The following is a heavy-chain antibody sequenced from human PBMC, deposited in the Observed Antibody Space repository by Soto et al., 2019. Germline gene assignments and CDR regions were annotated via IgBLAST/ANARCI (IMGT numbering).Heavy chain of an antibody. CDR1: GGSFSGYY. CDR2: IYYSGST. D-gene: IGHD5-12*01. J-gene: IGHJ4*02. Sequence: PSETLSLTCTVYGGSFSGYYWSWIRQPPGKGLEWIGYIYYSGSTNYNPSLKSRVTISVDTSKNQFSLKLSSVTAADTAVYYCASGGYSGYDVSKIDYWGQGTLVTVSS. CDR3: ASGGYSGYDVSKIDY. V-gene: IGHV4-59*01.